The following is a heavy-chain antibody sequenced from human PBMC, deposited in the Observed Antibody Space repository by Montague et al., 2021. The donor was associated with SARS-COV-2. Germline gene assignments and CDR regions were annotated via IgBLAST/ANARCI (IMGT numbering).Heavy chain of an antibody. CDR2: IYYSGST. D-gene: IGHD3-9*01. J-gene: IGHJ6*02. CDR1: GGSISSGGYY. V-gene: IGHV4-31*03. Sequence: TLSLTCTVSGGSISSGGYYWSWIRQHPGKGLEWIGYIYYSGSTYYNPSLKSRVTISVDTSKNQFSLKLSSVTAADTAVYYCARGVDRLPHYYYYGMDVWGQGTPVTVSS. CDR3: ARGVDRLPHYYYYGMDV.